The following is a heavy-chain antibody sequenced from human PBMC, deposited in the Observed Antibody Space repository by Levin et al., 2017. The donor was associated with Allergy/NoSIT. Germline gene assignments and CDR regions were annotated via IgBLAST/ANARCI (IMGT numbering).Heavy chain of an antibody. J-gene: IGHJ3*02. CDR1: GFTFDDYT. D-gene: IGHD2-8*01. CDR3: VKDSGHCDTRKCYTIDAFDM. CDR2: ISWDGEST. Sequence: GGSLRLSCAASGFTFDDYTMHWVRQVPGKGLEWISLISWDGESTYHADSVRGRFTISRDNSKNSLYLQMTSLRPEDTALYFCVKDSGHCDTRKCYTIDAFDMWGQGTMVTVSS. V-gene: IGHV3-43*01.